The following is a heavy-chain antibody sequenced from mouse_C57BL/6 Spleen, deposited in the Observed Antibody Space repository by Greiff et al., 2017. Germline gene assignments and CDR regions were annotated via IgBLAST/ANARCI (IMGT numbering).Heavy chain of an antibody. J-gene: IGHJ2*01. V-gene: IGHV1-22*01. CDR3: APCDYGDYFDY. D-gene: IGHD1-1*01. Sequence: VQLKQSGPELVKPGASVQMSCKASGYTFTDYNMHWVKQSHGKSLEWIGYINPNNGGTSYNQKFKGKATLTVNKSSSTAYMELRSLTSEDSAVYYCAPCDYGDYFDYWGQGTTLTVSS. CDR2: INPNNGGT. CDR1: GYTFTDYN.